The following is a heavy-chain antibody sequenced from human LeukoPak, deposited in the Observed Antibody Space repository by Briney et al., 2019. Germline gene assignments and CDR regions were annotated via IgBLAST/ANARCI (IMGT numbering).Heavy chain of an antibody. CDR3: ARDNIVVVPAAMTAHNWFDP. V-gene: IGHV3-21*01. CDR1: GFTFSSYS. Sequence: GGSLRLSCAVSGFTFSSYSMNWVRQAPGKGLEWVSSISSSSSYIYYADSVKGRFTISRDNAKNSLYLQMNSLRAEDTAVYYCARDNIVVVPAAMTAHNWFDPWGQGTLVTVSS. J-gene: IGHJ5*02. CDR2: ISSSSSYI. D-gene: IGHD2-2*01.